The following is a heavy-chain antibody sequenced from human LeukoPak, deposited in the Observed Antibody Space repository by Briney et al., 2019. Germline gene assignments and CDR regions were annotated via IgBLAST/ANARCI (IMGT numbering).Heavy chain of an antibody. Sequence: GSLRLSCAASGITFSCYDMNWVRQAPGKGLEWVSYISSSGNTMYYADSVKGRFTISRDNAKNSLYLQMNSLRADDTAVYFCANLLGYCSSPSCYSHYWGQGTLVTVSS. D-gene: IGHD2-2*01. CDR3: ANLLGYCSSPSCYSHY. CDR1: GITFSCYD. J-gene: IGHJ4*02. V-gene: IGHV3-48*03. CDR2: ISSSGNTM.